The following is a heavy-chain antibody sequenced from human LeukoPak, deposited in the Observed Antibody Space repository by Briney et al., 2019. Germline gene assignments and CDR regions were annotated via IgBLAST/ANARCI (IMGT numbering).Heavy chain of an antibody. Sequence: GGSLRVSCTASGFTFGDYALSWVRQAPGKGLEWVGFIRKKGFGGTTEYAASVKGRFTISRDDSKSIAYLQMNSLKTEDTAVYYCTRANCVNGVCYHFDHWGQGTLVTVSS. J-gene: IGHJ4*02. CDR2: IRKKGFGGTT. CDR1: GFTFGDYA. D-gene: IGHD2-8*01. V-gene: IGHV3-49*04. CDR3: TRANCVNGVCYHFDH.